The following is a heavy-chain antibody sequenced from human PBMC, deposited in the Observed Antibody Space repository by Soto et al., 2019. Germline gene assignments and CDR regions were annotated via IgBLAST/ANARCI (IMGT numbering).Heavy chain of an antibody. CDR3: ARLSPDSWFDP. V-gene: IGHV4-59*01. CDR1: GGSISSYY. Sequence: QVQLQESGPGLVKPSETLSLTCTVSGGSISSYYWSWIRQPPGKGLEWIGYIYYSGSTNYNPSLKSRVTISVDTSKNQFSLKLSSVTAADPAVYYCARLSPDSWFDPWGQGTLVTVSS. J-gene: IGHJ5*02. CDR2: IYYSGST.